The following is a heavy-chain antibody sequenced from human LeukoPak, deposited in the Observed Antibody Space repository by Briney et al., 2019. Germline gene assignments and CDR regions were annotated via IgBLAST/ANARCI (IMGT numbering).Heavy chain of an antibody. V-gene: IGHV1-2*02. CDR3: ARPLYSSGWHWDY. CDR2: INPKSGGT. CDR1: GYTFTVYY. D-gene: IGHD6-19*01. Sequence: ASVTVSCTASGYTFTVYYMHWVRQAPGQGLEWMGWINPKSGGTKYAQKFQGRVTMTRDTSINTAYMELRRLRLDDTAVFYCARPLYSSGWHWDYWGQGTLVTVSS. J-gene: IGHJ4*02.